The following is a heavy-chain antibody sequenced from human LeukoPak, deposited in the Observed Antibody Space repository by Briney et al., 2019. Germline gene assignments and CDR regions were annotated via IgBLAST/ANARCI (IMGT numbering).Heavy chain of an antibody. CDR1: GFNSSSYW. D-gene: IGHD4-17*01. Sequence: GGSLRLSCAAAGFNSSSYWMTWVRQAPGKGLEWVANIKQDGTEKYYVDSVKDRFTISRDNAKNSLYLQMNSLRAVDTAVYFCARPTTVTMVDAFNIWGLGTMVTVSS. V-gene: IGHV3-7*04. CDR2: IKQDGTEK. CDR3: ARPTTVTMVDAFNI. J-gene: IGHJ3*02.